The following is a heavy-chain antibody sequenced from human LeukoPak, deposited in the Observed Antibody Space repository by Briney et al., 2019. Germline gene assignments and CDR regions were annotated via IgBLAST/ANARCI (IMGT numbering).Heavy chain of an antibody. D-gene: IGHD2-8*02. CDR2: IKSKTYGGTT. J-gene: IGHJ4*02. V-gene: IGHV3-15*01. Sequence: PGGSLRLSCAASGFTFSNAWMIWVRQAPGKGLEWVGRIKSKTYGGTTDYAAPVKGRFTISRDDSKNTLYLQMNSLKTEDTAVYYCTTPIYCTGGVCYSSDFDYWGQGALVTVSS. CDR3: TTPIYCTGGVCYSSDFDY. CDR1: GFTFSNAW.